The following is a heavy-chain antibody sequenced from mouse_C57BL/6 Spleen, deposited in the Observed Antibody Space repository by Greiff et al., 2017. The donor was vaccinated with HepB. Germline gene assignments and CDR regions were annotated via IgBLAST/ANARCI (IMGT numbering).Heavy chain of an antibody. CDR1: GYTFTNYW. CDR2: IYPGGGYT. Sequence: QVHVKQSGAELVRPGTSVKMSCKASGYTFTNYWIGWAKQRPGHGLEWIGDIYPGGGYTNYNEKFKGKATLTADKSSSTAYMQFSSLTSEDSAIYYCARWGLGEGYAMDYWGQGTSVTVSS. V-gene: IGHV1-63*01. CDR3: ARWGLGEGYAMDY. D-gene: IGHD3-3*01. J-gene: IGHJ4*01.